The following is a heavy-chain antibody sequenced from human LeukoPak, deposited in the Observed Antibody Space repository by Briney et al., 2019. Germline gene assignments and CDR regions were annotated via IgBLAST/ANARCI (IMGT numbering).Heavy chain of an antibody. CDR3: AREDYSSSCPDY. V-gene: IGHV1-2*02. J-gene: IGHJ4*02. Sequence: ASVKVSCKASGYTFTGYYMHWVRQAPGQGLEWMGWINPNSGGTNYAQKFQGRVTMTRDTSISTAYMELSGLRSDDTAVYYCAREDYSSSCPDYWGQGTLVIVSS. CDR1: GYTFTGYY. CDR2: INPNSGGT. D-gene: IGHD6-13*01.